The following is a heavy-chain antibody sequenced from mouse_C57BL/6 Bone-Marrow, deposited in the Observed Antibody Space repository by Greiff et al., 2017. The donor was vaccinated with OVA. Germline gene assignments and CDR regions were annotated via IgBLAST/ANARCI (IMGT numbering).Heavy chain of an antibody. CDR2: ISSGGSYT. CDR3: ARRYYYGSSYFDY. V-gene: IGHV5-6*01. D-gene: IGHD1-1*01. CDR1: GFTFSSYG. Sequence: EVHLVESGGDLVKPGGSLKLSCAASGFTFSSYGMSWVRQTPDKRLEWVATISSGGSYTYYPDSVKGRFTISRDNAKNTLYLQMSSLKSEDTAMYYCARRYYYGSSYFDYWGQGTTLTVSS. J-gene: IGHJ2*01.